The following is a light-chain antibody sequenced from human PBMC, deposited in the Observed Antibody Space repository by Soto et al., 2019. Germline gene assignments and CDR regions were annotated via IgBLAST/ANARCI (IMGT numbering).Light chain of an antibody. CDR3: SSYTGSNTLIYV. CDR1: SRDVGGYNY. CDR2: DIS. J-gene: IGLJ1*01. Sequence: SVLTQPASVSGSPGQSITISCTGTSRDVGGYNYVSWYQQHPGKAPKVIIYDISNRPSGVSNRFSASKSGNTASLTISGLQAEDEGYYYCSSYTGSNTLIYVFGTGTKVTVL. V-gene: IGLV2-14*03.